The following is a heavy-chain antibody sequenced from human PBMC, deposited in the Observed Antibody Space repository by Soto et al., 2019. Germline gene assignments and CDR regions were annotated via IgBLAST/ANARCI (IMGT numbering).Heavy chain of an antibody. CDR2: ISGSGGST. CDR3: ARMLYYDFWSGYSSPVDY. D-gene: IGHD3-3*01. CDR1: GFTFSSYA. J-gene: IGHJ4*02. Sequence: EVQLLESGGGLVQPGGSLRLSCAASGFTFSSYAMSWVRQAPGKGLEWVSAISGSGGSTYYADSVKGRFTISRDNSKNTLYLQTNSLRAEDTAVYYCARMLYYDFWSGYSSPVDYWGQGTLVTVSS. V-gene: IGHV3-23*01.